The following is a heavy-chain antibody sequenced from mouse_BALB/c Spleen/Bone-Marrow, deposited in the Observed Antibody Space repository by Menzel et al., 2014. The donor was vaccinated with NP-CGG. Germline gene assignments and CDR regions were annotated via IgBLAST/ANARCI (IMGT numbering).Heavy chain of an antibody. D-gene: IGHD2-1*01. Sequence: DVHLVESGGGLVQPKGSLKLSCAASGFTFNTYAMNWVRQAPGKGLEWVARIRSKSNNYATYYADSVKDRFTISRDDSQNMLYLQMHNLKTEDTAMYYCVRHQIYPWYFDVWGAGTTVTVSS. CDR2: IRSKSNNYAT. CDR1: GFTFNTYA. V-gene: IGHV10-1*02. J-gene: IGHJ1*01. CDR3: VRHQIYPWYFDV.